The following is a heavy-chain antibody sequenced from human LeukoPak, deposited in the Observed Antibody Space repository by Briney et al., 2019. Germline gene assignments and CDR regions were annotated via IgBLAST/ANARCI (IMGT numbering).Heavy chain of an antibody. CDR2: ISYDGSNK. Sequence: GGSLRLSCAASGFTFSSYGMHWVRQAPGKGLEWVAVISYDGSNKYYADSVKGRFTISRDNSKNTLYLQMNSLRAEDTAVYYCARDVIAARRGPGHYYYYYGMDVWGQGTTVTVSS. D-gene: IGHD6-6*01. J-gene: IGHJ6*02. V-gene: IGHV3-30*03. CDR1: GFTFSSYG. CDR3: ARDVIAARRGPGHYYYYYGMDV.